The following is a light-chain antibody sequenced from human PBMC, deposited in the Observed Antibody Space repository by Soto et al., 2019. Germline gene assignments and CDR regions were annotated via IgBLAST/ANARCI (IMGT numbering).Light chain of an antibody. Sequence: DIQMTQSPSPLSASVGDRVTITCRASQSISNYLNWYQQKPGQAPNLLIYIASNLHSGVPSRFSGSGSGTDFTLTISSLQPEDFATYYCQQSYSTPITFGQGTRLEIK. CDR1: QSISNY. V-gene: IGKV1-39*01. CDR2: IAS. J-gene: IGKJ5*01. CDR3: QQSYSTPIT.